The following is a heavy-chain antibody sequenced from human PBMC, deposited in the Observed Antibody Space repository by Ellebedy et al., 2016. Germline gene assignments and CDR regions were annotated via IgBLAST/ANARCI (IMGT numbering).Heavy chain of an antibody. CDR3: AKEVRYSSSRVPNDY. D-gene: IGHD6-13*01. J-gene: IGHJ4*02. Sequence: GESLKISXAASGFTFRSFGLIWVRRAPGKGLEWVSYISSSSTTIDYADSVKGRFTISRDDAKNSLYLQMNGLRDEDTAVYYCAKEVRYSSSRVPNDYWGQGTLVTVSS. V-gene: IGHV3-48*02. CDR1: GFTFRSFG. CDR2: ISSSSTTI.